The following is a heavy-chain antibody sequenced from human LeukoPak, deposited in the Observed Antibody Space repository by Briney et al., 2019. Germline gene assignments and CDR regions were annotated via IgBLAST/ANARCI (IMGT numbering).Heavy chain of an antibody. J-gene: IGHJ6*02. Sequence: ASVKVSCKASGYTFTSYDINWVRQATGQGLEWMGWMNPNSGNTGYAQKFQGRVTMTRNTSISTAYMELSSLRSEDTAVYYCARYMVRLFYRCNCYYDMDVWGQGTTVTVSS. CDR1: GYTFTSYD. V-gene: IGHV1-8*01. D-gene: IGHD3-10*01. CDR3: ARYMVRLFYRCNCYYDMDV. CDR2: MNPNSGNT.